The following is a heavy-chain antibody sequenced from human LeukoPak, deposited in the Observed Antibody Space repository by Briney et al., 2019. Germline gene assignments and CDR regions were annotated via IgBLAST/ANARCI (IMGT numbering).Heavy chain of an antibody. CDR2: IYYSGST. J-gene: IGHJ4*02. V-gene: IGHV4-59*01. D-gene: IGHD5-12*01. CDR3: ARGGSSYDSAVYFDY. Sequence: SETLSLTCTVSGGSISSYYWSWIRQPPGKGLEWIGYIYYSGSTNYNPSLKSRVTISVDTSKNQFSLKLSSVTAADTAVYYCARGGSSYDSAVYFDYWGQGTLVTVSS. CDR1: GGSISSYY.